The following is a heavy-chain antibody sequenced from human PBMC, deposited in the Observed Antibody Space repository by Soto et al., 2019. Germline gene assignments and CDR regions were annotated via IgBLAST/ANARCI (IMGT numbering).Heavy chain of an antibody. V-gene: IGHV6-1*01. Sequence: SQTLSLTCAISGDSVSSNSAAWNWIRQSPSRGLEWLGRTYYRSKWYNDYAVSVKSRITINPDTSKNQFSLQLNPVTPEDTAVYYCARDNNELLWFGGPPMDVWGKGTTVTVSS. CDR2: TYYRSKWYN. CDR3: ARDNNELLWFGGPPMDV. CDR1: GDSVSSNSAA. D-gene: IGHD3-10*01. J-gene: IGHJ6*03.